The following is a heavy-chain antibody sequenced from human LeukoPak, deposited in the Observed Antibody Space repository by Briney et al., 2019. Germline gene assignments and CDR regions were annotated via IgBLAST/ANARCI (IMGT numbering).Heavy chain of an antibody. J-gene: IGHJ4*02. CDR3: AREDRVVTTTGSDY. D-gene: IGHD3-22*01. Sequence: SETLSLTCTVSGGSISSSSYYWGWIRQPPGKGLEWIATIFHSGTYHYNPSFRSRVTISVDTSKNQFSLNLTSVTAADTADYYCAREDRVVTTTGSDYWGQGTLVTVSS. V-gene: IGHV4-39*01. CDR1: GGSISSSSYY. CDR2: IFHSGTY.